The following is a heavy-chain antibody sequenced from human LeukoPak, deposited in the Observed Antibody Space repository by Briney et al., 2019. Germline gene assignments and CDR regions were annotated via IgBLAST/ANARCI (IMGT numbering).Heavy chain of an antibody. D-gene: IGHD6-13*01. J-gene: IGHJ4*02. V-gene: IGHV4-34*01. CDR3: AGGPGIAAAGYFDC. CDR1: GGSFSDYY. CDR2: INQSGST. Sequence: PSETLSLTCAVYGGSFSDYYWTWIRQSPGKGLEWIGEINQSGSTNYNSSLKSRVTISVDPYKKQFSLKLSSVTAADTAVYSCAGGPGIAAAGYFDCWGQGTLVTVST.